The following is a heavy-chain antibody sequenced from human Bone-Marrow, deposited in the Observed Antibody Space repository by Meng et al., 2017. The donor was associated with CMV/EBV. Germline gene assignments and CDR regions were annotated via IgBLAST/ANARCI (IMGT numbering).Heavy chain of an antibody. D-gene: IGHD2-2*01. V-gene: IGHV1-69*02. CDR2: IIPILGIA. CDR3: ASTVVVPAATSYYNYYYCMDV. J-gene: IGHJ6*02. Sequence: SVKVSCKASGSTFSSYNISWVRQAPGQGLEWMGRIIPILGIANYAQKFQGRVTITADKSTSTAYMELISLRSKDTAVYYCASTVVVPAATSYYNYYYCMDVWGQGTTVTVSS. CDR1: GSTFSSYN.